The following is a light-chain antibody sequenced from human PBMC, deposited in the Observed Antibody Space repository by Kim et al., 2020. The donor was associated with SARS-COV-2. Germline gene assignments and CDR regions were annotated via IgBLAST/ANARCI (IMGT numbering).Light chain of an antibody. CDR2: WAS. V-gene: IGKV4-1*01. CDR3: QQYLTTPLT. Sequence: DIVMTQSPDSLAVSLDERATINCKSSQSVLYSSNNKNYLAWYQQKPGQPPKLLIYWASTRESGVPARFSGSGSGTDFTLTISSLQAEDVAVYYCQQYLTTPLTFGGGTKVDIK. CDR1: QSVLYSSNNKNY. J-gene: IGKJ4*01.